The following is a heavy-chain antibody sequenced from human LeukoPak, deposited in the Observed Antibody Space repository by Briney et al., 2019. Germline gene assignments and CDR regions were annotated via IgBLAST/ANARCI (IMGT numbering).Heavy chain of an antibody. J-gene: IGHJ4*02. CDR2: IWYDGSNK. Sequence: GGSLRLSCAASGFTFSSYGMHWVRQAPGKGLEWVALIWYDGSNKYYADSVSGRFTISRDNSKNTLYLQMNSLRAEDTAVYYCANNRADYDFWSGYYGTRTGYFDYWGQGTLVTVSS. CDR3: ANNRADYDFWSGYYGTRTGYFDY. CDR1: GFTFSSYG. D-gene: IGHD3-3*01. V-gene: IGHV3-33*06.